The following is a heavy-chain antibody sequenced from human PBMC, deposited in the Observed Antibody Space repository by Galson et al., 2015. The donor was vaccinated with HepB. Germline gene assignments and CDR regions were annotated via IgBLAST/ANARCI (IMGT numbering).Heavy chain of an antibody. Sequence: SLRLSCAASGFTFSSYWMSWVRQAPGKGLEWVANIKQDGSEKYYVDSVKGRFTISRDNAKNSLYLQMNSLRAEDTAVYYCARDMWGIQLWSTPDYFDYWGQGTLVTVSS. CDR1: GFTFSSYW. J-gene: IGHJ4*02. V-gene: IGHV3-7*03. CDR3: ARDMWGIQLWSTPDYFDY. CDR2: IKQDGSEK. D-gene: IGHD5-18*01.